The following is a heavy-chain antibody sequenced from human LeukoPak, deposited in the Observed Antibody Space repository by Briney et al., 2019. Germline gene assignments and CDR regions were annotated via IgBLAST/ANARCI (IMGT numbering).Heavy chain of an antibody. CDR3: ARFEVRGVTPRPYGMDV. V-gene: IGHV1-69*10. Sequence: GASVKVSCKASGGTFSSYAISWVRQAPGQGLEWMGRIIPILGIANYAQKFQGRVTITADKSTSTAYMELSSLRSEDTAVYYCARFEVRGVTPRPYGMDVWGQGTTVTVSS. CDR2: IIPILGIA. D-gene: IGHD3-10*01. J-gene: IGHJ6*02. CDR1: GGTFSSYA.